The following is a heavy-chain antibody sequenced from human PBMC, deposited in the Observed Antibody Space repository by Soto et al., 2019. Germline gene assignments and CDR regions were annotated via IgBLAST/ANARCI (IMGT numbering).Heavy chain of an antibody. D-gene: IGHD3-10*01. CDR2: IKTDGSTT. CDR3: ARDTPLSDSGPHFDY. V-gene: IGHV3-74*01. CDR1: GFTFRSHW. Sequence: AGGSLILSCAASGFTFRSHWMHWVRQGPGKGLVWVSRIKTDGSTTTYADSVKGRFTISRDNAKNTLYLQMNSLRVEDTAVYYCARDTPLSDSGPHFDYWGQGTRVSVSS. J-gene: IGHJ4*02.